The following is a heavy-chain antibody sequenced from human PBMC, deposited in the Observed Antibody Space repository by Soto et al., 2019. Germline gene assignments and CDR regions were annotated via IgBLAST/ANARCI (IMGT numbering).Heavy chain of an antibody. J-gene: IGHJ2*01. Sequence: QVQLVGSGGGLVKPGGALRLSCAASGFTFSDYYMSWIRQAPGKGLEWVSYISSSSSYTNYADSVKGRFTISRDNAKNSLYLQMNSLRAEDTAVYYCARVPVGGWYFDLWGRGTLVTVSS. V-gene: IGHV3-11*05. CDR3: ARVPVGGWYFDL. CDR1: GFTFSDYY. CDR2: ISSSSSYT.